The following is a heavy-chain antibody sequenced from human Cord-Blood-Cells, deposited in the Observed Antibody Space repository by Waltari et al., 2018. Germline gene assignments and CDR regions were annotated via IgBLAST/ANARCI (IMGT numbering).Heavy chain of an antibody. J-gene: IGHJ4*02. Sequence: QVQLVESGGGVVQPGRSLRLSCAASGFTFSSYAMHWVGQAPGKGLEWVAVISYDGSNKYYAXSXXGRFXXXXXXXKNTLYLQMNSLRAEDTAVYYCARGPITGVDYWGQGTLVTVSS. D-gene: IGHD1-20*01. CDR1: GFTFSSYA. V-gene: IGHV3-30-3*01. CDR2: ISYDGSNK. CDR3: ARGPITGVDY.